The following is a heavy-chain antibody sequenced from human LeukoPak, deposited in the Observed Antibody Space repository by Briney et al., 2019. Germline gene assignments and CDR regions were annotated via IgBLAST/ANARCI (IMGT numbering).Heavy chain of an antibody. V-gene: IGHV1-2*02. CDR2: INPNSGGT. J-gene: IGHJ3*02. D-gene: IGHD1-7*01. CDR1: GYTFTGNY. CDR3: ARGFAEEGTTTGAFDI. Sequence: ASVKVSCKASGYTFTGNYMHWVRQAPGQGLEWMGWINPNSGGTDYAQKFQGRVTMTRDTSIGTAYMELRRLGSDDTAVYYCARGFAEEGTTTGAFDIWGHGTMVTVSS.